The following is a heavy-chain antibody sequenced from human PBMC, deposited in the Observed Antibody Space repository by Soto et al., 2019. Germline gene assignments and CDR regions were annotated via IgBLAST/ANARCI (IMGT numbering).Heavy chain of an antibody. J-gene: IGHJ3*02. Sequence: QVQLVQSGAEVKKPGSSVKVSCKASGGTFSSYAISWVRQAPGQGLEWMGGIIPIFGTANYAQKFQGRVTITADESTSTAYMELSSLRSEDTAVYYCARDLGSLRGYAFGAFDIWGQGTMVTVSS. CDR3: ARDLGSLRGYAFGAFDI. D-gene: IGHD5-12*01. CDR2: IIPIFGTA. CDR1: GGTFSSYA. V-gene: IGHV1-69*01.